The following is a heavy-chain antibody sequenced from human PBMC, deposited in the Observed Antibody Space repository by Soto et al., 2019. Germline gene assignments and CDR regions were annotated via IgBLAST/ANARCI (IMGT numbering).Heavy chain of an antibody. CDR2: IYYSGST. CDR1: GGSISSYY. D-gene: IGHD4-17*01. CDR3: ARTTVFDTEAFDI. V-gene: IGHV4-59*01. J-gene: IGHJ3*02. Sequence: PSETLSLTCTVSGGSISSYYWSWIRQPPGKGLEWIGYIYYSGSTNYNPSLKSRVTISVDTSKNQFSLKLSSVTAADTAVYYCARTTVFDTEAFDIWGQGTMVTVSS.